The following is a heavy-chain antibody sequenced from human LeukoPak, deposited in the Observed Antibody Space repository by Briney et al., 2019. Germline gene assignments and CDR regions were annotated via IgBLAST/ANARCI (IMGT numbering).Heavy chain of an antibody. D-gene: IGHD3-9*01. Sequence: GGSLRLSCAASGFTFSSYAMSWVRQAPGKGLEWVSAISGSGGGTYYADSVKGRFTISRDNPENTLYLQMNSLRDEDTAVYYCTKSAYHDVLTGRFDFWGQGTLVTVSS. CDR2: ISGSGGGT. CDR1: GFTFSSYA. V-gene: IGHV3-23*01. CDR3: TKSAYHDVLTGRFDF. J-gene: IGHJ4*02.